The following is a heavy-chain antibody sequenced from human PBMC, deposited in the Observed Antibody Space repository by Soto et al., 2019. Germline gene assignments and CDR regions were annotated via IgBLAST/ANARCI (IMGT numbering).Heavy chain of an antibody. J-gene: IGHJ5*02. D-gene: IGHD5-18*01. CDR3: AGERGYSYGLPLINWFDP. CDR1: GGSISSYY. Sequence: PSETLSLTCTVSGGSISSYYWSWIRQPPGKGLEWIGYIYYSGSTNYNPSLKSRVTISVDTSKNQFSLKLSSVAAADTAVYYCAGERGYSYGLPLINWFDPWGQGTLVTVSS. V-gene: IGHV4-59*01. CDR2: IYYSGST.